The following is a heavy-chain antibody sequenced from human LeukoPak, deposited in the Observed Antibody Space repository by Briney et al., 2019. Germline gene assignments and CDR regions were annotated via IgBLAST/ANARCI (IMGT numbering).Heavy chain of an antibody. CDR2: ISYDGSNK. D-gene: IGHD6-13*01. J-gene: IGHJ4*02. CDR1: GFTFSSYD. V-gene: IGHV3-30*18. Sequence: GGSLRLSCAASGFTFSSYDIHWVRQAPGKGLEWVAVISYDGSNKYYADSVKGRFTISRDNSKNTLYLQMNSLITEDTAVYYCAKGYSSSWSIFDYWGQGTLVTVSS. CDR3: AKGYSSSWSIFDY.